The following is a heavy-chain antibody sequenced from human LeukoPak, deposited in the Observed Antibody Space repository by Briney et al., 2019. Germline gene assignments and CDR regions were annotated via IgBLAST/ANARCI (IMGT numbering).Heavy chain of an antibody. V-gene: IGHV3-53*05. D-gene: IGHD2-2*01. CDR3: AREAGYCSSTNCLGDN. Sequence: GGSLRLSCAASGFTVSSNYMSWVRQAPGKGLEWVSVIYSGGNTYYADSVKGRFTISRDNSKNTLYLQMNSLRTEDTAIYYCAREAGYCSSTNCLGDNWGQGTLVTVSS. CDR1: GFTVSSNY. J-gene: IGHJ4*02. CDR2: IYSGGNT.